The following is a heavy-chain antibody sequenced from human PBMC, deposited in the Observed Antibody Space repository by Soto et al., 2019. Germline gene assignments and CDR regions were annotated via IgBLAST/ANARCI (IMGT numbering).Heavy chain of an antibody. Sequence: SETLSLTCAVYGGSFSGYYWTWIRPPPGKGLEWIGENNHRGNTTYNPSLKSRVTISVDTSKNQFSLKLTSVTAADTAVYYCARVAQYNWNPTFDYWGQGTQVTVSS. CDR1: GGSFSGYY. V-gene: IGHV4-34*01. CDR3: ARVAQYNWNPTFDY. CDR2: NNHRGNT. D-gene: IGHD1-20*01. J-gene: IGHJ4*02.